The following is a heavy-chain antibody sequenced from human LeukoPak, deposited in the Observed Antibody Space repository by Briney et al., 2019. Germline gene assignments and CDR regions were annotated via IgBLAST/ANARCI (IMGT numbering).Heavy chain of an antibody. J-gene: IGHJ6*02. V-gene: IGHV1-18*01. D-gene: IGHD6-13*01. CDR1: GYTFTSYG. Sequence: EASVKVSCKASGYTFTSYGISWVRQAPGQGLEWMGWISAYNGNTNYAQKLQGRVTMTTDTSTSTAYMELRSLRSDDTAVYYCARDPDPPAWYSSSWYYYYYYGMDVWGQGTTVTVSS. CDR3: ARDPDPPAWYSSSWYYYYYYGMDV. CDR2: ISAYNGNT.